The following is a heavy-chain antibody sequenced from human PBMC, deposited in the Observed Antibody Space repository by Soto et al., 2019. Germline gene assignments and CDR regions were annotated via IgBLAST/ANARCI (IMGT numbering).Heavy chain of an antibody. CDR2: IWYDGTNK. J-gene: IGHJ4*02. V-gene: IGHV3-33*01. CDR3: ARFNSEPYSHDC. Sequence: GGSLSLSCSASGFPFSSYGMHWVRQAPGKGLEWVAVIWYDGTNKYYGDSVKGRFTISRDNPKNTLYVQLHSLRAEDTAGDYCARFNSEPYSHDCWGLGTLVTVSS. CDR1: GFPFSSYG. D-gene: IGHD2-15*01.